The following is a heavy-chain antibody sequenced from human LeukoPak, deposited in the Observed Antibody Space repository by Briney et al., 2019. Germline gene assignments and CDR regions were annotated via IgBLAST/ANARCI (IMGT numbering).Heavy chain of an antibody. CDR1: GFRFNSYA. V-gene: IGHV3-23*01. CDR3: AKVERWFGELLYPDY. Sequence: PGGSLRLSCTASGFRFNSYAMSWVRQAPGKGLEWVSAISGSGGSTYYADSVKGRFTISRDNSKNTLYLQMNSLRAEDTAVYYCAKVERWFGELLYPDYWGQGTLVTVSS. CDR2: ISGSGGST. J-gene: IGHJ4*02. D-gene: IGHD3-10*01.